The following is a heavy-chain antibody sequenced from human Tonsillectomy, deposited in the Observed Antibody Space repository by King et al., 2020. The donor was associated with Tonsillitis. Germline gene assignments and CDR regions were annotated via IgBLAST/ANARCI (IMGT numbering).Heavy chain of an antibody. CDR2: IYTSGST. Sequence: VQLQESGPGLVKPSETLSLTCTVSGGSISSYYWSWIRQPDGKGLEWIGRIYTSGSTNYNPSLKSRVTMSVDTSKNQFSLKLSSVTAADTAVYYCAREPTSSYCGGDCYYFDYWGQGTLVTVSS. CDR1: GGSISSYY. J-gene: IGHJ4*02. D-gene: IGHD2-21*02. V-gene: IGHV4-4*07. CDR3: AREPTSSYCGGDCYYFDY.